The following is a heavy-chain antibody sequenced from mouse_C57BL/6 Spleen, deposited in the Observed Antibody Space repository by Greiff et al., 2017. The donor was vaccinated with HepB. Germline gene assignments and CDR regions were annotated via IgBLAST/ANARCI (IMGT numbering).Heavy chain of an antibody. J-gene: IGHJ4*01. CDR3: ARHRSIYYGNYKDAMDY. CDR1: GFTFSDYG. D-gene: IGHD2-1*01. V-gene: IGHV5-15*01. CDR2: ISNLAYSI. Sequence: EVKLVESGGGLVQPGGSLKLSCAASGFTFSDYGMAWVRQAPRKGPEWVAFISNLAYSIYYADTVTGRFTISRENAKNTLYLEMSSLRSEDTAMYYCARHRSIYYGNYKDAMDYWGQGTSVTVSS.